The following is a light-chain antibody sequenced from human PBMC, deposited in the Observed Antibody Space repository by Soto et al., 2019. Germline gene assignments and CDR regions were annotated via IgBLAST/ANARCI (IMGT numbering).Light chain of an antibody. CDR1: QSVSSN. Sequence: EIVMTQSPATLSVSPGERATLSCRASQSVSSNLAWYQQKPGQAPRLLIYGASTRATGIPARFSGSGSGTEFTLTISSLKYEDVAVYYCQQYENWPRAFGQGTKVEIK. CDR3: QQYENWPRA. CDR2: GAS. V-gene: IGKV3-15*01. J-gene: IGKJ1*01.